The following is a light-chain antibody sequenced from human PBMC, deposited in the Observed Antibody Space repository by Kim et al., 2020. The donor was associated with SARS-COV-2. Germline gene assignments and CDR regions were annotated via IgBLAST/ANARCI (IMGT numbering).Light chain of an antibody. J-gene: IGLJ3*02. CDR2: DND. CDR1: RSNIGNNP. V-gene: IGLV1-51*01. Sequence: QSVLTQPPSVSAAPGHKVTISCYGSRSNIGNNPVSWYQQFPGTAPRLITYDNDKRPSGIPDRFSSSKSGTSATLGITGLRTGDEADYYCATWDSSLSVGVFGGGTKVTVL. CDR3: ATWDSSLSVGV.